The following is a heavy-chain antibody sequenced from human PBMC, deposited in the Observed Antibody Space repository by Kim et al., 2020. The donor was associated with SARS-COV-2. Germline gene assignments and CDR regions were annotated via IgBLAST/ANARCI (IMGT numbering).Heavy chain of an antibody. D-gene: IGHD1-1*01. J-gene: IGHJ4*02. CDR2: ISYDGSNK. CDR1: GFTFSSYG. Sequence: GGSVRLSCAASGFTFSSYGMHWVRQAPGKGLEWVAVISYDGSNKYYADSVKGRFTISRDNSKNTLYLQMNSLRAEDTAVYYCAKQLSLGYFDYWGQGTLVTVSS. V-gene: IGHV3-30*18. CDR3: AKQLSLGYFDY.